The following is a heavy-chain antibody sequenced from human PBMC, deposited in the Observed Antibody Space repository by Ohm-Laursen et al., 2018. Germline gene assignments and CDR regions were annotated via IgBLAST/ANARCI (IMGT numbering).Heavy chain of an antibody. CDR1: GGSISSYY. CDR3: ASRAELGGMDV. V-gene: IGHV4-59*01. D-gene: IGHD7-27*01. Sequence: TLSLTCTVSGGSISSYYWTWIRQPPGKGLEWIGYIYYTGSTSYNPSLKSRVTISVDTSKNQFSLKLSSVTAADTAVYYCASRAELGGMDVWGQGTTVTVSS. J-gene: IGHJ6*02. CDR2: IYYTGST.